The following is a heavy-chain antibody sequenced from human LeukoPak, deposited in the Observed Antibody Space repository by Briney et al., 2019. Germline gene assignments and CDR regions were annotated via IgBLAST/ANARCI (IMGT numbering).Heavy chain of an antibody. CDR2: ISGSGGSA. CDR3: AKDPEERMVFDI. J-gene: IGHJ3*02. CDR1: GFTFSSYG. Sequence: HSGGSLRLSCAASGFTFSSYGMSWVRQAPGKGLEWVSAISGSGGSAYYADSVKGRFTISRDNSKNTLYLQMNSLRAEDTAVYYCAKDPEERMVFDIWGQGTMVTVSS. V-gene: IGHV3-23*01. D-gene: IGHD1-1*01.